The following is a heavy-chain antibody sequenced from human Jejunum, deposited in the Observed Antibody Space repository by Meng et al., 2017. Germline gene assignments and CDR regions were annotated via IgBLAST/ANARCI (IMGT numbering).Heavy chain of an antibody. CDR1: GGSINSDGYT. V-gene: IGHV4-30-2*01. Sequence: QPQLQQSGSGLVKPSQTLSLTCAVSGGSINSDGYTWSWIRQPPGKGLEWIGYIYHTGSPYYNPSLKSRLTISVDRSENQFSLKLSSVTAADTAVYYCARMDSAFHYFDYWGQGTLVTVSS. D-gene: IGHD2-2*03. CDR3: ARMDSAFHYFDY. J-gene: IGHJ4*02. CDR2: IYHTGSP.